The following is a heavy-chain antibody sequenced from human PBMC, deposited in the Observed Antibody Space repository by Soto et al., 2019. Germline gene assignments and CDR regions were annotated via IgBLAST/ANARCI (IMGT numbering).Heavy chain of an antibody. J-gene: IGHJ4*02. CDR2: IIPIFGTA. D-gene: IGHD3-22*01. CDR3: ARSNGDYYDSSGYGSNFDY. V-gene: IGHV1-69*13. CDR1: GGTFSSYA. Sequence: ASVKVSCKASGGTFSSYAISWVRQAPGQGLEWMGGIIPIFGTANYAQKFQGRVTITADESTSTAYMELSSLSSEDTAVYYCARSNGDYYDSSGYGSNFDYWGQGTLVPVYS.